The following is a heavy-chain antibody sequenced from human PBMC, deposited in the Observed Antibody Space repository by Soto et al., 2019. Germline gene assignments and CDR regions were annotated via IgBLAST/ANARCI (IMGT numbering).Heavy chain of an antibody. J-gene: IGHJ6*03. CDR1: GGSISSGGYY. CDR3: ARDRAENYYYYYMDV. CDR2: IYYSGST. Sequence: PSETLSLTCTVSGGSISSGGYYWSWIRQHPGKGLEWIGYIYYSGSTYYNPSLKSRVTISVDTSKNQFSLKLSSVTAADTAVYYCARDRAENYYYYYMDVWGKGTTVPVSS. D-gene: IGHD1-26*01. V-gene: IGHV4-31*03.